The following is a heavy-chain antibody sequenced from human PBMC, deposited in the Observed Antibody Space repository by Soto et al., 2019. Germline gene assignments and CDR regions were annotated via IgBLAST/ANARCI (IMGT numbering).Heavy chain of an antibody. V-gene: IGHV3-74*01. J-gene: IGHJ4*02. D-gene: IGHD2-8*02. Sequence: EVQLVESGGGLVQPGGSLRLSCVASGFTCSGYWMHWVRQAPGKGLVWVSRISTDGTTTNYADSVEGRFTISRDNASNTLYLQVNSLRAEDSAVYYCASDYWAQVDHWGQGTLVTVSS. CDR2: ISTDGTTT. CDR1: GFTCSGYW. CDR3: ASDYWAQVDH.